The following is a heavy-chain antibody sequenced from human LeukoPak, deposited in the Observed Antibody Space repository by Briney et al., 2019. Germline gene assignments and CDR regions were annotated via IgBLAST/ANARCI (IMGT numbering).Heavy chain of an antibody. CDR3: AQIRGYSYGSGYFDL. J-gene: IGHJ4*02. CDR1: GDSIRNSGYF. CDR2: IYYTGST. Sequence: SETLSLTCTVSGDSIRNSGYFWGWIRQPPGKGLKWIGSIYYTGSTYYNPSLRSRVNISVDTSRNQVSLNLSSVSAADTAVFYCAQIRGYSYGSGYFDLWGQGTLVTVSS. V-gene: IGHV4-39*01. D-gene: IGHD5-18*01.